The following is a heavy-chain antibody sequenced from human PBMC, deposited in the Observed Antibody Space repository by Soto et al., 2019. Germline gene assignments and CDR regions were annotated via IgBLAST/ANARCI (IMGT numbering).Heavy chain of an antibody. V-gene: IGHV1-69*06. D-gene: IGHD6-19*01. J-gene: IGHJ6*02. CDR1: GGAFRSYT. Sequence: QVQLVQSGAEVKKPGSSVKVSCKASGGAFRSYTISWVRQAPGQGLEWVGGITPIFGAANYAQKLEGRVTISADKSKTTAYMELSNLTSEDTAVYYCARDEIAVANRVGMDVWGQGTTVIVSS. CDR2: ITPIFGAA. CDR3: ARDEIAVANRVGMDV.